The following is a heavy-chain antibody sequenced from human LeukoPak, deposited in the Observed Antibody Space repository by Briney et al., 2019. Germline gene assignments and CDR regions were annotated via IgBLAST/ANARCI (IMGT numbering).Heavy chain of an antibody. CDR2: IRYDGSNK. J-gene: IGHJ4*02. Sequence: GGSLRLSCAASGFTFSSYGMHWVRQAPGKGLEWVAFIRYDGSNKYYADSVKGRFTISRDNSKNTLYLQMNSLRAEDTAVYYCAKDKSGSYQGSFDYWGQGTLVTVSS. CDR3: AKDKSGSYQGSFDY. D-gene: IGHD1-26*01. CDR1: GFTFSSYG. V-gene: IGHV3-30*02.